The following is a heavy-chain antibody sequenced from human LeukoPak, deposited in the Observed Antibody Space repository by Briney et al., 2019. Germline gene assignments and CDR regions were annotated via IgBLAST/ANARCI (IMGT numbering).Heavy chain of an antibody. CDR2: IYSGGST. Sequence: GGTLRLSCAASGFTFSNHGMNWVRQAPGKGLEWVSVIYSGGSTYYADSVKGRFTISRDNSKNTLYLRMNSLRAEDTAVYYCARESTSHYYMDVWGKGTTVTISS. CDR1: GFTFSNHG. V-gene: IGHV3-53*01. CDR3: ARESTSHYYMDV. J-gene: IGHJ6*03.